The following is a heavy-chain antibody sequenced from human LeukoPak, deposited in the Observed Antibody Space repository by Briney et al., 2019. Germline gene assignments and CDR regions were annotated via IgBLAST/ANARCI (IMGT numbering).Heavy chain of an antibody. V-gene: IGHV4-59*08. D-gene: IGHD3-22*01. J-gene: IGHJ5*02. CDR2: IYYSGST. Sequence: PSETLSLTCTVSGGSISSYYWSWIRQPPGKGLEWIGYIYYSGSTNCNPSLKSRVTISVDTSKNQFSLKLSSVTAADTAVYYCARGNRYYSDSSGYRGPGWFDPWGQGTLVTVSS. CDR1: GGSISSYY. CDR3: ARGNRYYSDSSGYRGPGWFDP.